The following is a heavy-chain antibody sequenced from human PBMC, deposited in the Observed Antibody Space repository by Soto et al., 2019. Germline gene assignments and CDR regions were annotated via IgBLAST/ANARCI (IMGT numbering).Heavy chain of an antibody. J-gene: IGHJ4*02. CDR2: IYYSGST. Sequence: PSETLSLTCTVSGGSISSYYWSWIRQPPGKGLEWIGYIYYSGSTNYNPSLKSRVTISVDTSKNQFSLKLSSVTAADTAVYYCARRPHYGVAYFDYWGQGTLVTVS. D-gene: IGHD4-17*01. V-gene: IGHV4-59*08. CDR1: GGSISSYY. CDR3: ARRPHYGVAYFDY.